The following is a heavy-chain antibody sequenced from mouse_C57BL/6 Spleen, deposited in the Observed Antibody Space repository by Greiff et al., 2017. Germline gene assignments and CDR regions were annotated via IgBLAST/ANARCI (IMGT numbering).Heavy chain of an antibody. Sequence: QVQLQQPGTELVKPGASVKLSCTASGYTFTSYWMHWVKQRPGQGLEWIGNINPSNGGTNYNEKFKSKATLTVDKSSSTACMQLSSLTSEDSAVXYCARSRYYGSSYYWGQGTTLTVSS. J-gene: IGHJ2*01. CDR3: ARSRYYGSSYY. CDR2: INPSNGGT. V-gene: IGHV1-53*01. CDR1: GYTFTSYW. D-gene: IGHD1-1*01.